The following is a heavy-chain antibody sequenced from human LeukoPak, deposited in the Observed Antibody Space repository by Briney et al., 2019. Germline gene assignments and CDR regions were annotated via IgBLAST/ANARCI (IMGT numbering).Heavy chain of an antibody. CDR1: GFTFSSYE. Sequence: PGGSLRLSCAASGFTFSSYEMNWVRQAPGKGLEWVSYISSSSSTIYYADSVKDPFTISRDNAKNSLYLQMTSLRAADPAVSYCAGLYAFDIWGQGTMVTVSS. CDR3: AGLYAFDI. V-gene: IGHV3-48*03. CDR2: ISSSSSTI. J-gene: IGHJ3*02.